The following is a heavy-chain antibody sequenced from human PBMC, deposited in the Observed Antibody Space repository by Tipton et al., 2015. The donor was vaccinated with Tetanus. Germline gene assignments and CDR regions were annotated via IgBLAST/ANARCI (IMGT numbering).Heavy chain of an antibody. J-gene: IGHJ6*02. Sequence: SLRLSCAASGFAFRNYGMHWVRQAPGKGLEWVSVIYSGGSTYYADSVKGRFTISRDNSKNTLYLQMNSLRAEDTAVYYCARGMEVATIGSDYYYGMDVWGQGTTVTVSS. CDR3: ARGMEVATIGSDYYYGMDV. D-gene: IGHD5-12*01. V-gene: IGHV3-53*01. CDR2: IYSGGST. CDR1: GFAFRNYG.